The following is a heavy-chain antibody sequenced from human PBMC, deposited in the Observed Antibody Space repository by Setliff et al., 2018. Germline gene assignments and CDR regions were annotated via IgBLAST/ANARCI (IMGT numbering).Heavy chain of an antibody. J-gene: IGHJ6*03. V-gene: IGHV1-2*06. Sequence: VASVKVSCKASGYTFTGYYMHWVRQAPGQGLEWMGRINPNSGGTNYAQKFQGRVTMTRDTSISTAYMGLSSLRSEDTAVYYCARSGGGYDFWSGYLVSHYYYYYYMDVWGKGTTVTVSS. CDR3: ARSGGGYDFWSGYLVSHYYYYYYMDV. CDR2: INPNSGGT. CDR1: GYTFTGYY. D-gene: IGHD3-3*01.